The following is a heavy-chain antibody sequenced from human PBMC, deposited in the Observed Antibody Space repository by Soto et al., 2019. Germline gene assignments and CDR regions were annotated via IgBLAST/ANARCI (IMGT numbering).Heavy chain of an antibody. Sequence: SVKVSCKASGGTFSSYAISWVRQAPGQGLEWMGGIIPIFGTANYAQKFQGRVTITADESTSTAYMELSSLRSEDTAVYYCARDLGDLWSGYSRFGMDVWGQGTTVTVSS. D-gene: IGHD3-3*01. CDR1: GGTFSSYA. V-gene: IGHV1-69*13. CDR3: ARDLGDLWSGYSRFGMDV. CDR2: IIPIFGTA. J-gene: IGHJ6*02.